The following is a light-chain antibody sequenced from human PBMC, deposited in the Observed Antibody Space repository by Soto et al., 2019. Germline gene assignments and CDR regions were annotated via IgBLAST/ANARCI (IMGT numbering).Light chain of an antibody. Sequence: EIVLTQSPGTLSLSPGERATLSCRASQSVSSSYLAWYQQKPGQAPRLLIYGASSRATGIPDRFSGSGSGTDFTLTISRLEPEDFAVFYCQQYGRYITFGQGTRLEIK. CDR3: QQYGRYIT. V-gene: IGKV3-20*01. J-gene: IGKJ5*01. CDR1: QSVSSSY. CDR2: GAS.